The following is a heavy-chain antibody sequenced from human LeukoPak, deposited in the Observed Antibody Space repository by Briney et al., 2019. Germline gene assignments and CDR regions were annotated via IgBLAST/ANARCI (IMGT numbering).Heavy chain of an antibody. CDR2: IIPIFGTA. CDR1: GGTFSSYA. D-gene: IGHD3-9*01. J-gene: IGHJ3*02. V-gene: IGHV1-69*13. Sequence: GASVKVSCKASGGTFSSYAISWVRQAPGQGLEWMGGIIPIFGTANYAQKFQGRVTITADESTSTAYMELSSLRSEDTAVYYCARIASPYYDILTGYYIHDAFDTWGQGTMVTVSS. CDR3: ARIASPYYDILTGYYIHDAFDT.